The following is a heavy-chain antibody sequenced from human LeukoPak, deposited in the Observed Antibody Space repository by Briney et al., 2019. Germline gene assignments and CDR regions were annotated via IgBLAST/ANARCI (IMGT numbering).Heavy chain of an antibody. Sequence: GGSLRLSCAASGFTFNSYWMHWVRQAPGKGLLWVSRINTDGSSTHCADSVKGRLTISRDNAKNMLYLQMNGLRAEDTAVYYCVVWGEDSSGHRFDHWGQGTLVTVSS. D-gene: IGHD3-22*01. V-gene: IGHV3-74*01. CDR3: VVWGEDSSGHRFDH. CDR2: INTDGSST. CDR1: GFTFNSYW. J-gene: IGHJ4*02.